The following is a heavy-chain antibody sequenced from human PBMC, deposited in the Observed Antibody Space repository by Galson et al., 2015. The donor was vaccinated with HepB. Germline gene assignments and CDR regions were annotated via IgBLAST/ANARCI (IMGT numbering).Heavy chain of an antibody. J-gene: IGHJ6*02. V-gene: IGHV4-34*01. D-gene: IGHD6-19*01. CDR1: GGSFSGYY. Sequence: SETLSLTCAVYGGSFSGYYWSWIRQPPGKGLEWIGEINHSGSTNYNPSLKSRVTISVDTSKNRVSLRLSSVTAADTAVYYCTRHAQIAVLARGMDAWGQGTTVTVSS. CDR2: INHSGST. CDR3: TRHAQIAVLARGMDA.